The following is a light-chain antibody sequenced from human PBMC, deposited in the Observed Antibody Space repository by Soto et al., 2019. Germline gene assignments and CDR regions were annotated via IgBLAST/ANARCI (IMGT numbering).Light chain of an antibody. CDR2: DVS. J-gene: IGLJ1*01. CDR1: SSDVGGYDF. Sequence: QSALTQPRSVSGSPRQSVTISFTGTSSDVGGYDFVSCYQQHPGKAPKLMISDVSKRPSGVPDRFSGSKSGNTASLTVSGLQAEDEADYYCSSYAGSSNVVGTGTKVTVL. V-gene: IGLV2-11*01. CDR3: SSYAGSSNV.